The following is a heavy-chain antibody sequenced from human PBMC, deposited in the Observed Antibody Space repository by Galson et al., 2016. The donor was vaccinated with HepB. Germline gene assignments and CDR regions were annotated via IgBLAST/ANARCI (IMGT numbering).Heavy chain of an antibody. CDR1: GASISDSNW. CDR2: IYHTGTS. CDR3: ARATVIPGARMVFDP. Sequence: SETLSLTCDVSGASISDSNWWTWVRQVPGKGLVWIGEIYHTGTSNNNPFLNSRFTLSVDKSRKQFPLNLTSVTAADTAVYYCARATVIPGARMVFDPWGQGTLVTVSS. V-gene: IGHV4-4*02. J-gene: IGHJ5*02. D-gene: IGHD2-2*01.